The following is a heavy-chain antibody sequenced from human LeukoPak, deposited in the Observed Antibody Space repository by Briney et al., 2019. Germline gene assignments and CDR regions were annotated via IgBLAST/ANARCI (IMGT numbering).Heavy chain of an antibody. CDR3: AKRAPVAAAGTGRYFDY. D-gene: IGHD1/OR15-1a*01. CDR2: ISGSGGST. J-gene: IGHJ4*02. CDR1: GFTFSSYA. Sequence: PGGSLRLSCAASGFTFSSYAMSWVRQAPGKGLEWVSAISGSGGSTYYADSVKGRFTISGDNSKNTLYLQMNSLRAEDTAVYYCAKRAPVAAAGTGRYFDYWGQGTLVTVSS. V-gene: IGHV3-23*01.